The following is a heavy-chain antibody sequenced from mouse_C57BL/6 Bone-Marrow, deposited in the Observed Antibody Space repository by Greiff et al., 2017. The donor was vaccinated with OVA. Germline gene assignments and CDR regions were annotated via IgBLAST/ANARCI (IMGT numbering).Heavy chain of an antibody. J-gene: IGHJ2*01. V-gene: IGHV1-81*01. Sequence: VMLQQSGAELARPGASVKLSCKASGYTFTSYGISWVKQRTGQGLEWIGEIYPRSGNTYYNEKFKGKATLTADKSSSTAYMELRSLTSEDSAVYFCARGDSWGQGTTLTVSS. CDR2: IYPRSGNT. CDR1: GYTFTSYG. CDR3: ARGDS.